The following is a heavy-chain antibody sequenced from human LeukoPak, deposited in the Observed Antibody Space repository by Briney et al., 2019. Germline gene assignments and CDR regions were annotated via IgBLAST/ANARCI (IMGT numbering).Heavy chain of an antibody. CDR1: GGSISSYY. Sequence: PSETLSLTCTVSGGSISSYYWSWIRQPAGKGLEWIGRIYTSGSTNYNPSLKSRVTISVDTSKNQFSLKLSSVTAADTAVYYCARYCSGGSCYYGAIDYWGQGTLVTVSS. CDR2: IYTSGST. D-gene: IGHD2-15*01. V-gene: IGHV4-4*07. CDR3: ARYCSGGSCYYGAIDY. J-gene: IGHJ4*02.